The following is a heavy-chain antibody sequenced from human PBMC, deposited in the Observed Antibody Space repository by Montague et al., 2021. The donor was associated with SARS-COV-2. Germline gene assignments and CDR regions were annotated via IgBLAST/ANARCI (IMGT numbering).Heavy chain of an antibody. J-gene: IGHJ3*02. CDR3: ARVGRGSSWYEVAFDI. CDR2: IYNSGST. D-gene: IGHD6-13*01. V-gene: IGHV4-59*01. Sequence: SETLSLTCTVSGASISRYSWTWIRQPPGKGLEWIGYIYNSGSTNCNPSLTSRVTISVDTSKNQFSLKLSSVAAADTAVYYCARVGRGSSWYEVAFDIWGQGTMVTVSS. CDR1: GASISRYS.